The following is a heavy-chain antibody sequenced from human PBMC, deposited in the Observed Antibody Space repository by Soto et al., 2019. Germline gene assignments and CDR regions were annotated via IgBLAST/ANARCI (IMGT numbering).Heavy chain of an antibody. CDR2: ISGSSSYI. D-gene: IGHD4-17*01. Sequence: EVQLVESGGGLVKPGGSLRLSCAASGFTFSSHNMNWVRQATGKGLEWVSCISGSSSYIFYADSVKGRFTISRDNAKNSLYLQMNSLRVEDTAVYYYARTDYGDYVRGAFDIWGQGTMVTVSS. CDR3: ARTDYGDYVRGAFDI. J-gene: IGHJ3*02. V-gene: IGHV3-21*01. CDR1: GFTFSSHN.